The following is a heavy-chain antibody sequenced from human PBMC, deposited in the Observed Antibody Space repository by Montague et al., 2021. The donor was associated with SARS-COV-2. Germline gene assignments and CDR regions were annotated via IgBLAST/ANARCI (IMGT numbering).Heavy chain of an antibody. CDR1: GFTFSSYA. J-gene: IGHJ6*02. V-gene: IGHV3-30*04. Sequence: SLRLSCSASGFTFSSYAIHWVRQAPGEGLEWVALISFDGRSQYYXDSVKGQFTISRDNSKSTLYLQMNSLRAADTAVYYCARDGKYYDTLIGYFSPRNYYYFYGMDVWGQGTTVTVSS. CDR3: ARDGKYYDTLIGYFSPRNYYYFYGMDV. D-gene: IGHD3-9*01. CDR2: ISFDGRSQ.